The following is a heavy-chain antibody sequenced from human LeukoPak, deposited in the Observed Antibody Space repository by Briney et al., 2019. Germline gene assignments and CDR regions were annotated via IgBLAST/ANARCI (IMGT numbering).Heavy chain of an antibody. Sequence: SETLSLTCTVSGGSISSSSYYWGWIRQPPGKGLEWIVSIYYSGSTYYNPSLKSRVTISVDTSKNQFSLKLSSVTAADTAVYYCARRNKLRAVGATSFDYWGQGTLVTVSS. CDR3: ARRNKLRAVGATSFDY. CDR2: IYYSGST. D-gene: IGHD1-26*01. CDR1: GGSISSSSYY. V-gene: IGHV4-39*01. J-gene: IGHJ4*02.